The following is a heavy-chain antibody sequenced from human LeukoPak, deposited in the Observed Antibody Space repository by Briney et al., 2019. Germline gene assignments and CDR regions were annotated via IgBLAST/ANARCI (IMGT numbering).Heavy chain of an antibody. CDR2: ISYDGSDK. CDR3: ARNSPAWAAAGSYNWFDP. Sequence: GGSLRLSCAASGFTFSSYAMHWVRQAPGKGLEWVVVISYDGSDKYYADSVKGRFTISRDNSKNTLYLQMNSLRAEDTAVYYCARNSPAWAAAGSYNWFDPWGQGTLVTVSS. CDR1: GFTFSSYA. V-gene: IGHV3-30-3*01. D-gene: IGHD6-13*01. J-gene: IGHJ5*02.